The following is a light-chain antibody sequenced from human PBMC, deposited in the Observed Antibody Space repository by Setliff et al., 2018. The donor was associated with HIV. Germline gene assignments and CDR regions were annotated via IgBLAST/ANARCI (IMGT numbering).Light chain of an antibody. CDR3: QSYETDSKKVI. CDR1: SGNIAENY. CDR2: END. V-gene: IGLV6-57*01. J-gene: IGLJ2*01. Sequence: NFIMTQPRSVSESPRKTVTISCTRSSGNIAENYVNWYQQRPGSSPTTVIYENDERPSGVPDRFSGSSGYSSNSASLTISGLKTEDEADYSCQSYETDSKKVIFRGGTKFTVL.